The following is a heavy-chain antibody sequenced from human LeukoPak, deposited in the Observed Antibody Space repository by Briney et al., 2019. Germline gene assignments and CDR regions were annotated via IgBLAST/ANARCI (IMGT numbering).Heavy chain of an antibody. CDR3: ARDQRNWGFDRGPHDAFDI. Sequence: PSETLSLTCTVSGGSISSGGYYWSWIRQHPGKGLEWIGYTYYSGSTYYNPSLKSRVTISVDTSKNQFSLKLSSVTAADTAVYYCARDQRNWGFDRGPHDAFDIWGQGTMVTVSS. J-gene: IGHJ3*02. V-gene: IGHV4-31*03. D-gene: IGHD7-27*01. CDR2: TYYSGST. CDR1: GGSISSGGYY.